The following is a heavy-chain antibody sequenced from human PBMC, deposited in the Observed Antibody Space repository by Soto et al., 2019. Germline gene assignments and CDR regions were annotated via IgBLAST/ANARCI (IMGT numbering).Heavy chain of an antibody. CDR3: ASERSSGAFDI. Sequence: QVQLVQSGAEVKKPGASVKVSCKTSGYTFTSYDINWVRQATGQGLEWMGWMNPNSGNTAYAQKFQGRVTMTRNTTISTAYMELSRLRSEDTAGYYCASERSSGAFDIWGQGTMVPVSS. V-gene: IGHV1-8*01. CDR1: GYTFTSYD. CDR2: MNPNSGNT. D-gene: IGHD1-26*01. J-gene: IGHJ3*02.